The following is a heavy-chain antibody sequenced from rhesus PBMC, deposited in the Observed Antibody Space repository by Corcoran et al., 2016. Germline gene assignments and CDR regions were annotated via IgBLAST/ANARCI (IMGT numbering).Heavy chain of an antibody. D-gene: IGHD6-43*01. CDR3: ARHLGSSYGWRFDV. CDR2: IYGGTART. V-gene: IGHV4-93*02. CDR1: GGSISSSNW. J-gene: IGHJ5-1*01. Sequence: QVQLQESGPAVVQPSETLSLTCAVSGGSISSSNWWDWIRQSPGKGLEWIGGIYGGTARTVYSPARKSRVTLAIDTSKNQFSLKLSSVTAADTAVYFCARHLGSSYGWRFDVWGAGVLVTVSS.